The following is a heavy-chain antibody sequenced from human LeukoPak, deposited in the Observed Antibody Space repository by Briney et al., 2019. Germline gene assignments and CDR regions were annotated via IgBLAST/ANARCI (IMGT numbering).Heavy chain of an antibody. D-gene: IGHD1-1*01. CDR3: ARHLMWNHDVFDI. CDR1: GGSISSYY. J-gene: IGHJ3*02. CDR2: IYYSGST. V-gene: IGHV4-59*08. Sequence: SETLSLTRTVSGGSISSYYWSWIRQPPGKGLEWIGYIYYSGSTNYNPSLKSRVTISVDTSKNQFSLKLSSATAADTAVYYCARHLMWNHDVFDIWGQGTMVTVSS.